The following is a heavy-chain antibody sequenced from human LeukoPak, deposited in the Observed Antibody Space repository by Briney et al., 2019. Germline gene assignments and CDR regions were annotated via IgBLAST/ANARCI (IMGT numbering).Heavy chain of an antibody. CDR1: GYSFTSYW. D-gene: IGHD6-19*01. CDR2: IDPSDSYT. Sequence: GESLQISCQGSGYSFTSYWISWVRQMPGKGLEWMGRIDPSDSYTNYSPSFQGHVTISADKSISTAYLQWSSLKASDTAMYYCARRVVAGPGDYYGMDVWGKGTTVTVSS. V-gene: IGHV5-10-1*01. J-gene: IGHJ6*04. CDR3: ARRVVAGPGDYYGMDV.